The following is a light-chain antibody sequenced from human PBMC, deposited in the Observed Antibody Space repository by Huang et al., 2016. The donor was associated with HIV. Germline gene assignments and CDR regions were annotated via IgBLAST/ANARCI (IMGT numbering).Light chain of an antibody. V-gene: IGKV1-39*01. Sequence: IQMTQSPSSLSASVGDRISITCRASQTISTFLNWYQQKPGKAPKLLIYAASNLQSGVSSRFSGTGSGTLFTLTVTGLLPDDFATYFCQQTSSVPLTFGGGTKVEMK. CDR3: QQTSSVPLT. CDR1: QTISTF. J-gene: IGKJ4*01. CDR2: AAS.